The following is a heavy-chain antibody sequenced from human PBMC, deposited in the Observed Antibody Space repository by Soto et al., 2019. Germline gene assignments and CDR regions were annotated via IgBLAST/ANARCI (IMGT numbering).Heavy chain of an antibody. J-gene: IGHJ6*02. D-gene: IGHD1-26*01. CDR1: CFTFSSYA. CDR2: ISGSGGST. Sequence: XESLSISFAASCFTFSSYAMSWVRQAPGKGLEWVSAISGSGGSTYYADSVKGRFTISRDNSKNTLYLQMNSLRAEDTAVYYCAKAQGAYYYYGMDVWAPGTTVTVSS. V-gene: IGHV3-23*01. CDR3: AKAQGAYYYYGMDV.